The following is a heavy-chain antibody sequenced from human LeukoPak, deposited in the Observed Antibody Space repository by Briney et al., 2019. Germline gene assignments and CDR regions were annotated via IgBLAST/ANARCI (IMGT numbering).Heavy chain of an antibody. CDR2: IYYSGST. J-gene: IGHJ2*01. D-gene: IGHD3-3*01. CDR3: ARWSQKRDYDFWSGYYSTYWYFDL. V-gene: IGHV4-59*01. CDR1: GGSISSYY. Sequence: KASETLSLTCTVSGGSISSYYWSWIRQPPGKGLEWIGYIYYSGSTNYNPSLKSRVTISVDTSKNQFSLKLSSVTAADTAVYYCARWSQKRDYDFWSGYYSTYWYFDLWGRGTLVTVSS.